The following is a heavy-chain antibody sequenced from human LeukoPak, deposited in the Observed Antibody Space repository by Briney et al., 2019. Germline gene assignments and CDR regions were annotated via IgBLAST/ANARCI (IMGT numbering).Heavy chain of an antibody. Sequence: PSETLSLTCTVSGGSISSYYWSWIRQPPGKGLEWIGYIYYSGSTNYNPSLKSRVTISLDTSKNQFSLKLTSLTAADTAVYYCARGIRGWGASWYGDWGQGTLVTVSS. D-gene: IGHD6-13*01. J-gene: IGHJ4*02. CDR3: ARGIRGWGASWYGD. CDR2: IYYSGST. CDR1: GGSISSYY. V-gene: IGHV4-59*12.